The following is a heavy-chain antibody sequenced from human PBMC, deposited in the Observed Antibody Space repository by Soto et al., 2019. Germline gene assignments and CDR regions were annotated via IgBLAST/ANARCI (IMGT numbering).Heavy chain of an antibody. CDR3: ARPLGYDSSGSAVADAFDI. J-gene: IGHJ3*02. Sequence: QVQLVQSGAEVKKPGSSVKVSCKASGGTFSSYAISWVRQAPGQGLEWMGGIIPIFGTANYAQKFQGRVTMTADESTSTAYMELSSLRSEDTAVYYCARPLGYDSSGSAVADAFDIWGQGTMVTVSS. CDR2: IIPIFGTA. CDR1: GGTFSSYA. V-gene: IGHV1-69*12. D-gene: IGHD3-22*01.